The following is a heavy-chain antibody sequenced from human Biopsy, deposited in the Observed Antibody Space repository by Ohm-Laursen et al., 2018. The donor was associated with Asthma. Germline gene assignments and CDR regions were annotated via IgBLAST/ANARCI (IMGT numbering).Heavy chain of an antibody. J-gene: IGHJ4*02. CDR1: GGSITSSSYY. Sequence: SDTLFLTCTVSGGSITSSSYYWGWIRQPPGKGMEWIGSMYHSGSPYYHPSLKSRATISVDTSKNQLSLKMSPVTAADTAVYFCVRHQYSSSWFTFDYWGQGALVTVSS. D-gene: IGHD3-22*01. CDR2: MYHSGSP. CDR3: VRHQYSSSWFTFDY. V-gene: IGHV4-39*01.